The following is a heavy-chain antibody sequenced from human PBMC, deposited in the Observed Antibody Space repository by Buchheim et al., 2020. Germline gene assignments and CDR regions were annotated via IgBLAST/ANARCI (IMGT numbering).Heavy chain of an antibody. CDR2: INGDGSIT. V-gene: IGHV3-74*02. J-gene: IGHJ4*02. CDR3: ARGGSGTAFDY. Sequence: EVQLLESGGGLVQPGGSLRLSCAASGFTFSSYWMHWVCQSPGKGLVWVSRINGDGSITTYADSVKGRFTISRDNAKNTLYLQMNSLRVEDTAVYYCARGGSGTAFDYWGQGTL. CDR1: GFTFSSYW. D-gene: IGHD3-10*01.